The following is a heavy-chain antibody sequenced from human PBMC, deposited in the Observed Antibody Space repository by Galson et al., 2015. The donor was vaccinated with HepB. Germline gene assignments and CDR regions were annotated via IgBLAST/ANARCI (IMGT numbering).Heavy chain of an antibody. D-gene: IGHD3-10*01. CDR3: ARRRGSGSHYPLGY. CDR2: INPNSAGK. CDR1: GYTFIDYY. J-gene: IGHJ4*02. Sequence: SVKVSCKASGYTFIDYYIHWVRQAPGQGLEWMGRINPNSAGKDSAQKFQGRVTMTRDKSTNTAHMDLSSLRSEDTGIYFCARRRGSGSHYPLGYWGQGTLVTVSS. V-gene: IGHV1-2*05.